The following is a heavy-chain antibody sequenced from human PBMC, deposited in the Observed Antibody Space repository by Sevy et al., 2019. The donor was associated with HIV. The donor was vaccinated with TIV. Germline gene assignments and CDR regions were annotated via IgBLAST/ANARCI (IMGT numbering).Heavy chain of an antibody. V-gene: IGHV3-30*04. J-gene: IGHJ4*02. CDR1: GFSFSIHS. CDR2: ILHDGSRQ. Sequence: GGSLRLSCTASGFSFSIHSMHWVRQAPGKGLEWVSFILHDGSRQDYADSVKGRFIISRDNSKNTVYLEMSGLRPEDTDTYYCGRDSKVYDRGGCLDSWGQGTLVTVSS. D-gene: IGHD3-22*01. CDR3: GRDSKVYDRGGCLDS.